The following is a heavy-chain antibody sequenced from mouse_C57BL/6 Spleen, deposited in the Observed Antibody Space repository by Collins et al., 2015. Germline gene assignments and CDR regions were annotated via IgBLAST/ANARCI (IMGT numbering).Heavy chain of an antibody. V-gene: IGHV1-75*01. CDR2: IFPGSGST. CDR3: ARRAQATAWFAY. Sequence: QVQLQQPGTELVKPGASVKISCKASGYTFTDYYINWVKQRPGQGLEWIGWIFPGSGSTYYNEKFKGKATLTVDKSSSTAYMLLSSLTSEDSAVYFCARRAQATAWFAYWGQGTLVTVSA. J-gene: IGHJ3*01. D-gene: IGHD3-2*02. CDR1: GYTFTDYY.